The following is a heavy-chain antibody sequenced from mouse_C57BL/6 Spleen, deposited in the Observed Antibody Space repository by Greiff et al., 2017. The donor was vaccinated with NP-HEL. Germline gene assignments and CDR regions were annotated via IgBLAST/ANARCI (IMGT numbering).Heavy chain of an antibody. CDR1: GYAFSSSW. V-gene: IGHV1-82*01. Sequence: QVQLQQSGPELVKPGASVKISCKASGYAFSSSWMNWVKQRPGKGLEWIGRIYPGDGDTNYNGKFKGKATLTADQSSSTAYMQLSSLTSEDSAVYFCARGGAVVARDWYFDVWGTGTTVTVSS. CDR3: ARGGAVVARDWYFDV. D-gene: IGHD1-1*01. J-gene: IGHJ1*03. CDR2: IYPGDGDT.